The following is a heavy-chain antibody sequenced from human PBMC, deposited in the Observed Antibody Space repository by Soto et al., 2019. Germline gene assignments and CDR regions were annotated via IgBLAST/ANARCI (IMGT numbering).Heavy chain of an antibody. CDR1: GYTFSDFD. D-gene: IGHD3-16*01. CDR2: MNAKSGDT. Sequence: ASVKVSCKASGYTFSDFDINWLRQAAGQGPESMGWMNAKSGDTFSAQRLQGKFNMTWDTSLSTAYMEVGSLTSDDAAIYYCARGNPFNYAGFDVWGQGTTVTVSS. J-gene: IGHJ6*02. V-gene: IGHV1-8*01. CDR3: ARGNPFNYAGFDV.